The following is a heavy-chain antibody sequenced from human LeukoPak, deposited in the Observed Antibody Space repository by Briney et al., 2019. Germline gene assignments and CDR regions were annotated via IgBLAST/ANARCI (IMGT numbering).Heavy chain of an antibody. D-gene: IGHD6-13*01. Sequence: GGSLRLSCEASEFIFSSYGMHWVRQAPGKGLEWVAVIWYDGSNKYYAESVQGRFTISRDNSKNTLFLQMNSLRAEDAAAYYCARVFRAAAAYYFDYWGQGTLVTVSS. CDR2: IWYDGSNK. J-gene: IGHJ4*02. V-gene: IGHV3-33*01. CDR1: EFIFSSYG. CDR3: ARVFRAAAAYYFDY.